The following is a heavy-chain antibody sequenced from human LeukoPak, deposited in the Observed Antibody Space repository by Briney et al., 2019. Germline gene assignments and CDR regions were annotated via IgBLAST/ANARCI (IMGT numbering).Heavy chain of an antibody. Sequence: PSETLSLTCTVSGGSISSSSYYWGWIRQPPGKGPEWIGSIYYSGSTYYNPSLKSRVTISVDTSKNQFSLKLSSVTAAGTAVYYCARPSGSLHFDYWGQGTLVTVSS. CDR1: GGSISSSSYY. CDR3: ARPSGSLHFDY. D-gene: IGHD3-10*01. J-gene: IGHJ4*02. CDR2: IYYSGST. V-gene: IGHV4-39*01.